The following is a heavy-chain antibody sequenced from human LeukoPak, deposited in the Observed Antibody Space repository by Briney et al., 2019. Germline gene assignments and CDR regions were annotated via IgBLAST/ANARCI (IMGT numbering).Heavy chain of an antibody. CDR1: GYTFTDSY. Sequence: ASVMVPCKASGYTFTDSYIHWVRQAPGQGLEWMGWINPSFGGTNYAQKFQGRVTMTRDTSISTAYMELSGLTSDDTAAYYCARDHGAAGRYSFDYWGQGTLVTVSS. V-gene: IGHV1-2*02. J-gene: IGHJ4*02. D-gene: IGHD6-13*01. CDR2: INPSFGGT. CDR3: ARDHGAAGRYSFDY.